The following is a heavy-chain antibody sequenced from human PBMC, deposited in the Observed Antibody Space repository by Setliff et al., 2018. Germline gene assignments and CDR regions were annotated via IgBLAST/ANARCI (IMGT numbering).Heavy chain of an antibody. D-gene: IGHD7-27*01. CDR2: INHSGTT. J-gene: IGHJ4*02. V-gene: IGHV4-34*01. CDR1: GGSFSSFY. CDR3: AKFGPLDLTGDWAFDN. Sequence: SETLSLTCAVYGGSFSSFYWSWIRQPPGKGLEWIGEINHSGTTNYNPSLKSRVTISVDTSRKQFSLKLSSVTAADTAVYYCAKFGPLDLTGDWAFDNWGQGTLVTVPQ.